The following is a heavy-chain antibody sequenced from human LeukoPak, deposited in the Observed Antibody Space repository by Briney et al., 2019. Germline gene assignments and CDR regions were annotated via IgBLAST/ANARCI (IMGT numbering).Heavy chain of an antibody. Sequence: ASVKVSCKASGYTFTSYGISWVRQAPGQGLEGMGWISAYNGNTNYAQKFQGRVTMTRNTSISTAYMELSGLRSEDTAVYYCAKRRDSSSWYVAFDYWGQGTLVTVSS. D-gene: IGHD6-13*01. V-gene: IGHV1-18*01. CDR1: GYTFTSYG. J-gene: IGHJ4*02. CDR2: ISAYNGNT. CDR3: AKRRDSSSWYVAFDY.